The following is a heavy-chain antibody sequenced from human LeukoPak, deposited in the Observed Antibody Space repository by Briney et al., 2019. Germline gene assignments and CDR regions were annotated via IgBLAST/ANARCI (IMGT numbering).Heavy chain of an antibody. CDR2: IYPGDSDT. V-gene: IGHV5-51*01. J-gene: IGHJ4*02. D-gene: IGHD3-22*01. Sequence: GESLKISCKGSGYSFTSYWIGWVRQMPGKGLEWMGIIYPGDSDTRYSPSFQGQVTISADKSISTAYLQWSSLKASDTAMYYCARPYYDSSGYFHFDIWGQGTLVTVSS. CDR1: GYSFTSYW. CDR3: ARPYYDSSGYFHFDI.